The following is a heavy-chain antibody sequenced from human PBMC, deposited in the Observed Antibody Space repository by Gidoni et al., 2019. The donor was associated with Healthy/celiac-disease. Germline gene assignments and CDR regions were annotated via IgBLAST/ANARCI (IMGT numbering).Heavy chain of an antibody. J-gene: IGHJ4*01. CDR2: SYYSGST. V-gene: IGHV4-39*01. D-gene: IGHD5-18*01. Sequence: QLQLQESGPGLVKPXETLSLTCTVSGGYISISSYYWGWIRQPQWKGLAWIGMSYYSGSTYYNPSLKIRVTISVDTSKNQCSLKLSSVTAADTAVYYCARYTAMPTPYYFDYWGHGTLVTVSS. CDR1: GGYISISSYY. CDR3: ARYTAMPTPYYFDY.